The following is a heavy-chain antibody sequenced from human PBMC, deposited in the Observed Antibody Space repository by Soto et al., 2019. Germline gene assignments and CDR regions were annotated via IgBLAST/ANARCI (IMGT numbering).Heavy chain of an antibody. CDR2: IWYDGSNK. V-gene: IGHV3-33*01. Sequence: QVQLVESGGGVVQPGRSLRLSCAASGFTFSSYGMHWVRQAPGKGLEWVAVIWYDGSNKYYVDSVKGRFTISRDNSKNMLYLQMNSLRAEDTAVYYCPRDPVTTNYYYYYMDVWGKGTTVTVSS. D-gene: IGHD4-4*01. CDR1: GFTFSSYG. CDR3: PRDPVTTNYYYYYMDV. J-gene: IGHJ6*03.